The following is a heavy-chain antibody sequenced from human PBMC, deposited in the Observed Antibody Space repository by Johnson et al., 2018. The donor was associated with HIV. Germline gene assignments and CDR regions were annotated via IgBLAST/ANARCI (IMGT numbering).Heavy chain of an antibody. CDR3: ARVRGKIPRGAFDI. V-gene: IGHV3-66*01. CDR2: SGSGGST. D-gene: IGHD3-10*01. J-gene: IGHJ3*02. CDR1: GFTVSSNY. Sequence: VQLVESGGGLVQPGGSLRLSCAASGFTVSSNYMSWVRQAPGKGLEWVSAISGSGGSTYYADSVKGRFTISRDNSKNTLYLQMNSLRAEDTAVYYCARVRGKIPRGAFDIWGQGTMVTVSS.